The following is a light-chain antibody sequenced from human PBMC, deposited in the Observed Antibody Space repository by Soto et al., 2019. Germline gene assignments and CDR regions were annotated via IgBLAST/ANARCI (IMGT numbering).Light chain of an antibody. J-gene: IGLJ3*02. V-gene: IGLV2-14*01. CDR3: SSYTSSGTHV. Sequence: QSVLTQPASVSGSPGQSITISCTGTSSDVGGYNYLSWYQQHPGKAPKVMIFEVHNRPSGVSNRFSGSKSGNTASLTISGLQAEDEADDYCSSYTSSGTHVFGGGTEVTVL. CDR1: SSDVGGYNY. CDR2: EVH.